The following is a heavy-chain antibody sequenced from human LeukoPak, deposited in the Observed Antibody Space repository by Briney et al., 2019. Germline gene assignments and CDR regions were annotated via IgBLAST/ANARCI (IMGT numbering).Heavy chain of an antibody. CDR2: ISSNSSYI. J-gene: IGHJ4*02. V-gene: IGHV3-21*01. CDR1: GFTFSSYS. D-gene: IGHD3-10*01. Sequence: GGSLRLSCAASGFTFSSYSMNWVRQAPGKGLEWVSSISSNSSYIYYADSVKGRFTISRDNAKNSLYLQMNSLRAEDTAVYYCARDSVSITMVRGGTDYWGQGTLVTVSS. CDR3: ARDSVSITMVRGGTDY.